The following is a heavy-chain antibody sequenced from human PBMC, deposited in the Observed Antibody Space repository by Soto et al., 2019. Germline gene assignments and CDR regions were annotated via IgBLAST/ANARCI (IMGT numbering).Heavy chain of an antibody. Sequence: EAELVESGGGLVQPGGSLTLSCAASGFIFSDYEVAWVRQAPGRGPEWISYISDGGTTIYYAASVKGRFTISRDYAKKSLYLHMNNLRVDDTAIYFCVKVYCTGGTCCDGFDLWGQGTVVTVSS. J-gene: IGHJ3*01. CDR2: ISDGGTTI. CDR3: VKVYCTGGTCCDGFDL. D-gene: IGHD2-8*02. CDR1: GFIFSDYE. V-gene: IGHV3-48*03.